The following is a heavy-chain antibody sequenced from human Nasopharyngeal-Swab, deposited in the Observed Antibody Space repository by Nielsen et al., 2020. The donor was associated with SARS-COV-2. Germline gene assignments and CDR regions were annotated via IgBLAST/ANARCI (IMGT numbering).Heavy chain of an antibody. V-gene: IGHV3-9*01. Sequence: SLKISCAASGFTFSSYEMNWVRQAPGKGLEWVSGISWNSGSIGYADSVKGRFTISRDNAKNSLYLQMNSLRAEDTALYYCAKAYSSGWSVVWFDPWGQGTLVTVSS. CDR3: AKAYSSGWSVVWFDP. CDR1: GFTFSSYE. CDR2: ISWNSGSI. D-gene: IGHD6-19*01. J-gene: IGHJ5*02.